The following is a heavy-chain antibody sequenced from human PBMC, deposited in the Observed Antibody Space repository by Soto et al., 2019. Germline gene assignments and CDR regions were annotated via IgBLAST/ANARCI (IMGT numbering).Heavy chain of an antibody. CDR3: ARIPRDYDSSGYYYFDY. D-gene: IGHD3-22*01. Sequence: TSETLSLTCTVSGGSIGSGGYYWSWIRQHPGKGLEWIGYIYYSGSTNYNPSLKSRVTISVDTSKNQFSLKLSSVTAADTAVYYCARIPRDYDSSGYYYFDYWGQGTLVTVSS. CDR2: IYYSGST. CDR1: GGSIGSGGYY. J-gene: IGHJ4*02. V-gene: IGHV4-31*03.